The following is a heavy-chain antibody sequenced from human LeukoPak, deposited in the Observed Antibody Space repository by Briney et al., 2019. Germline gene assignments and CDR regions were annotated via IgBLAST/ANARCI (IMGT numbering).Heavy chain of an antibody. Sequence: SETLSLTCTVSGGSISSYYWSWIRQPPGKGLEWIGYIYYSGSTNYNPSLKSRVTISVDTSKNQFSLKLSSVTAADTAVYCCARADRYYYDSSGRDFDYWGQGTLVTVSS. CDR3: ARADRYYYDSSGRDFDY. CDR2: IYYSGST. CDR1: GGSISSYY. D-gene: IGHD3-22*01. J-gene: IGHJ4*02. V-gene: IGHV4-59*08.